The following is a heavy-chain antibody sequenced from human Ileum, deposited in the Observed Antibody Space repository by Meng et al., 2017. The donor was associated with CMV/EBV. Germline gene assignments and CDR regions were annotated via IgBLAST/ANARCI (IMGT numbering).Heavy chain of an antibody. Sequence: GESLKISCATSGFTFRDAWMSWVRQAPGKGLEWVGRIKTKSDGGTTDYAAPVEVRFTISRYDSKNTLYLQMSSLRVEDTAVYHCVRDEGTRGWFDTWGQGTQVTVSS. CDR3: VRDEGTRGWFDT. V-gene: IGHV3-15*01. J-gene: IGHJ5*02. CDR1: GFTFRDAW. D-gene: IGHD5-24*01. CDR2: IKTKSDGGTT.